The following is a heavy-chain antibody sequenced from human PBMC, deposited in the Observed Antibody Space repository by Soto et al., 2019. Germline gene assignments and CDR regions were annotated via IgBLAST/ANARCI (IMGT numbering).Heavy chain of an antibody. Sequence: EVQVVESGGGLVQPGGSLRLSCAVSGISIRSYWMNWIRQAPGKGLEWLANINQDGNKRYYVGSVTGRFTISGDSAKNSVFLVMDNLRAEDTAIYYCAAYNTSRHAAFDIWGQGTTVTVSS. CDR2: INQDGNKR. CDR1: GISIRSYW. CDR3: AAYNTSRHAAFDI. V-gene: IGHV3-7*01. D-gene: IGHD1-20*01. J-gene: IGHJ3*02.